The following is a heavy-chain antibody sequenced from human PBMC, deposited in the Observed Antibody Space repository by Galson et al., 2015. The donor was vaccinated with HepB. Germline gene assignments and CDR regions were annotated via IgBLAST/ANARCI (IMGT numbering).Heavy chain of an antibody. CDR3: ARDLVVVADYEVPPIYYYYGMDV. V-gene: IGHV4-59*01. J-gene: IGHJ6*02. Sequence: GSTNYNPSLKSRVTISVDTSKNQFSLKLSSVTAADTAVYYCARDLVVVADYEVPPIYYYYGMDVWGQGTTVTVSS. CDR2: GST. D-gene: IGHD2-15*01.